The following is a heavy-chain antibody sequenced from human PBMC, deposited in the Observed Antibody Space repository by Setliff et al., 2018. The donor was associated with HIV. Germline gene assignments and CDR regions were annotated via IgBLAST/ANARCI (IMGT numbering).Heavy chain of an antibody. Sequence: ASVKVSCKASGYSFARYGRSWVRQAPGQGLEWMGWNSGFNGNTKYAQSFQDRVAMTTETATSTAYMEMRSLRSDDTAVYFCARVPYRSAWFSGGHDAFDIWGQGTMVTVSS. V-gene: IGHV1-18*01. CDR3: ARVPYRSAWFSGGHDAFDI. D-gene: IGHD6-19*01. CDR2: NSGFNGNT. CDR1: GYSFARYG. J-gene: IGHJ3*02.